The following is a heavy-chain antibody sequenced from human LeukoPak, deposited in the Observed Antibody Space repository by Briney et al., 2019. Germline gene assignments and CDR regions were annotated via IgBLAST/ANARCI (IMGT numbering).Heavy chain of an antibody. CDR2: ISAYNGNT. Sequence: ASVKVSCKASGYTFTSYGISWVRQAPGQGLEWMGWISAYNGNTNYAQKLQGRVTMTTDTSTSTAYMELRSLRSDDTTVYYCARYQYDILTGYPLTWYYGMDVWGQGTTVTVSS. CDR1: GYTFTSYG. CDR3: ARYQYDILTGYPLTWYYGMDV. V-gene: IGHV1-18*01. D-gene: IGHD3-9*01. J-gene: IGHJ6*02.